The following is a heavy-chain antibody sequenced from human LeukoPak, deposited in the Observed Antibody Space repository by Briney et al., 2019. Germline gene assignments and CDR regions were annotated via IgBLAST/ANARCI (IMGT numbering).Heavy chain of an antibody. CDR2: ISSTGNTI. V-gene: IGHV3-11*01. Sequence: GGSLRLSCAASGFTFSHYYMSWIRQAPGKGLEWVSYISSTGNTIYYADSVKGRFTISRDNAKKSLYLQLNSLRAEDTAVYYCAREGYSGYDLDYWGQGTLVTVSS. CDR1: GFTFSHYY. CDR3: AREGYSGYDLDY. J-gene: IGHJ4*02. D-gene: IGHD5-12*01.